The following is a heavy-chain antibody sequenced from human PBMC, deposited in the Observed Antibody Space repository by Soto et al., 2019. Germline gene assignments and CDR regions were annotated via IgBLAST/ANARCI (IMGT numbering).Heavy chain of an antibody. Sequence: GGSLRLSCAASGFSFNDNWMHWVRQVPGKGLMWVSRLKSDGRDTIHADSVKGRFTVSRDSAKNPLYLQMNSLRVEDTAVYYCVREMPVPIRGGYYYYSVLDAWGQGTTVTVSS. D-gene: IGHD2-2*01. V-gene: IGHV3-74*01. CDR2: LKSDGRDT. CDR3: VREMPVPIRGGYYYYSVLDA. CDR1: GFSFNDNW. J-gene: IGHJ6*02.